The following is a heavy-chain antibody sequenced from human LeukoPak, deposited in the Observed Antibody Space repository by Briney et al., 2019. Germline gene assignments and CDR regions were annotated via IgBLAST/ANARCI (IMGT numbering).Heavy chain of an antibody. D-gene: IGHD3-10*01. V-gene: IGHV3-74*01. CDR2: INSDGSTT. J-gene: IGHJ4*02. CDR3: ARGNYYGQDY. Sequence: GGSLRLSCGASGFTFSSYWMHLVRQAPGKGLVWISRINSDGSTTSYADSVKGRFTSSRDNAKNTLYLQMNSLRAEDTAVYYGARGNYYGQDYWGQGTLVTVSS. CDR1: GFTFSSYW.